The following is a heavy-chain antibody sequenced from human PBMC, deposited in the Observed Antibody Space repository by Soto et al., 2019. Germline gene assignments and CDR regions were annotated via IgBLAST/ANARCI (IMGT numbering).Heavy chain of an antibody. CDR1: GFTFSSYG. J-gene: IGHJ4*02. V-gene: IGHV3-33*01. Sequence: GGSLRLSCAASGFTFSSYGMHWVRQAPGKGLEWVAVIWYDGSNKYYADSVKGRFTISRDNSKNTLYLQMNSLRAEDTAVYYCARGWELRELFDYWGQGTLVTVSS. D-gene: IGHD1-26*01. CDR2: IWYDGSNK. CDR3: ARGWELRELFDY.